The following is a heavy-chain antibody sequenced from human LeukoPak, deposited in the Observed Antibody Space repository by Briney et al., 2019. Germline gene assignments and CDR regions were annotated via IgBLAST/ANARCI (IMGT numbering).Heavy chain of an antibody. D-gene: IGHD1-14*01. CDR3: AKATGYLL. V-gene: IGHV3-23*01. J-gene: IGHJ4*02. CDR1: GFTFGDYA. CDR2: ISNSGGTT. Sequence: GGSLRLSCTASGFTFGDYAMSWVRQAPGKGLEWVSTISNSGGTTYYADSVKGRFTISRDDSENTLYLQMNSLRAEDTAVYYCAKATGYLLWGQGTLVTVSS.